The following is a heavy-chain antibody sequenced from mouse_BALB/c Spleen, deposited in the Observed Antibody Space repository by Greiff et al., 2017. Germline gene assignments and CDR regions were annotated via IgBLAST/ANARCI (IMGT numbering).Heavy chain of an antibody. V-gene: IGHV1S56*01. Sequence: VQLQQSGPELVKPGASVRISCKASGYTFTSYYIHWVKQRPGQGLEWIGWIYPGNVNTKYNEKFKGKATLTADKSSSTAYMQLSSLTSEDSAVYFCAGGYDPYYYAMDYWGQGTSVTVSS. D-gene: IGHD2-2*01. CDR1: GYTFTSYY. CDR2: IYPGNVNT. J-gene: IGHJ4*01. CDR3: AGGYDPYYYAMDY.